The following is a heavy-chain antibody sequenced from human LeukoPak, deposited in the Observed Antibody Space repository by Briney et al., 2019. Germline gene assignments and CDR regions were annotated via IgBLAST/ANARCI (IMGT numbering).Heavy chain of an antibody. V-gene: IGHV3-30*02. CDR2: ITFDGGNK. D-gene: IGHD5-24*01. CDR3: AKDKSYGSGIDH. J-gene: IGHJ4*02. Sequence: GGSLRLSCAASGFNFNNFGMHWVRQAPGKGLEWVAIITFDGGNKYYIDSVQGRFTISRDNSKNTVYLQMDSLRPEDTAVHYCAKDKSYGSGIDHWGQGALVTVSS. CDR1: GFNFNNFG.